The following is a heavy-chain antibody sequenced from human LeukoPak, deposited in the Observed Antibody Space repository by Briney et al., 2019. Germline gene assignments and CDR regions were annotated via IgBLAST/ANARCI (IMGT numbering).Heavy chain of an antibody. V-gene: IGHV1-69*04. D-gene: IGHD6-13*01. CDR1: GGTFSSYA. Sequence: GASVKVSCKASGGTFSSYAISWVRQAPGQGLEWMGRIIPILGIANYAQKFQGRVTITADKSTSTAYMELSSLRSEDTAVYYCARGIAAAGSDAFDIWGRGTMVTVSS. CDR3: ARGIAAAGSDAFDI. J-gene: IGHJ3*02. CDR2: IIPILGIA.